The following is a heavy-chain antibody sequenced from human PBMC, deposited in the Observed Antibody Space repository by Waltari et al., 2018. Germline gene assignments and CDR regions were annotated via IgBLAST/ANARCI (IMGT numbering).Heavy chain of an antibody. CDR3: ARNGGITMVPNIDY. D-gene: IGHD3-10*01. CDR2: IYHSGST. Sequence: QVQLQESGPGLVKPSETLSLTCAVSGYSISRGYYWGWVRPHPGKGLEWIGSIYHSGSTYYNPSLKSRVTISVDTSKNQFSLKLSSVTAADTAVYYCARNGGITMVPNIDYWGQGTLVTVSS. CDR1: GYSISRGYY. J-gene: IGHJ4*02. V-gene: IGHV4-38-2*01.